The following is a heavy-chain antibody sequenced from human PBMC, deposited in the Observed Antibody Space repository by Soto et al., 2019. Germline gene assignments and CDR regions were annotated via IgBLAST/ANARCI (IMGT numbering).Heavy chain of an antibody. V-gene: IGHV3-7*01. CDR3: ARDPGSSWYSDY. Sequence: WGSLRLSCAASGFTFSNYWMTWVRQAPGKGLEWVANIRDDGSDTFYVDSVKGRFSVSRDNAKNSLYLQMNSLRAEDTAVYYCARDPGSSWYSDYWGQGTLLTVSS. D-gene: IGHD6-13*01. CDR1: GFTFSNYW. J-gene: IGHJ4*02. CDR2: IRDDGSDT.